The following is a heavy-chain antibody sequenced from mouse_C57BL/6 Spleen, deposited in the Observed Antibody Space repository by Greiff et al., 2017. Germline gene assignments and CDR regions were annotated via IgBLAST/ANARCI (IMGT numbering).Heavy chain of an antibody. CDR2: IDPANGNT. Sequence: VHVKQSVAELVRPGASVKLSCTASGFNIKNTYMHWVKQRPEQGLEWIGRIDPANGNTKYAPKFQGKATITADTSSNTAYLQLSSLTSEDTAIYYCARSYGYEDYFDYWGQGTTLTVSS. CDR1: GFNIKNTY. CDR3: ARSYGYEDYFDY. J-gene: IGHJ2*01. V-gene: IGHV14-3*01. D-gene: IGHD2-2*01.